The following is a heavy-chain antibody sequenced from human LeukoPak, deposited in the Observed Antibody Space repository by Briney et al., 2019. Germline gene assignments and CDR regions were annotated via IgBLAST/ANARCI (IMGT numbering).Heavy chain of an antibody. J-gene: IGHJ6*02. CDR3: ARDYYYAVDV. CDR2: IKSDGST. Sequence: GGSPRLSCAASGFTFNTYWLHWVRQAPGEGLVWVSRIKSDGSTDYADSVKGRFTISRDNAKSTVSLQMNSLRPEDTAVYYCARDYYYAVDVWGQGTTVTVSS. CDR1: GFTFNTYW. V-gene: IGHV3-74*01.